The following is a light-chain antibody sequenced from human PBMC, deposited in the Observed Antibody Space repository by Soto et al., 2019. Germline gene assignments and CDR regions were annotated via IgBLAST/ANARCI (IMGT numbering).Light chain of an antibody. J-gene: IGKJ5*01. V-gene: IGKV1-5*01. CDR1: QSISSW. CDR3: KQYHTSSIT. Sequence: DIQMTQSPSTLSASVGDRVTITCRASQSISSWLAWYQQKPGKAPSLLIFDASTLHSGVQSRFSGSGSGTDFTLTISSLQPDDFATYYYKQYHTSSITFGQGTRLEIK. CDR2: DAS.